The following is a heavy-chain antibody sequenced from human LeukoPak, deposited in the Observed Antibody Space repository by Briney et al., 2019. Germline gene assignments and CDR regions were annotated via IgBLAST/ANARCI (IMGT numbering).Heavy chain of an antibody. CDR2: MNPNSGNT. J-gene: IGHJ4*02. Sequence: EASVKVSCKASGYTFTSYDINWVRQATGQGLEWMGWMNPNSGNTGYAQKFQGRVTMTRNTSISTAYMELSSLRSEDTAVYYCARGLRGRYDFWSGSPTALGCWGQGTLVTVSS. CDR1: GYTFTSYD. V-gene: IGHV1-8*01. D-gene: IGHD3-3*01. CDR3: ARGLRGRYDFWSGSPTALGC.